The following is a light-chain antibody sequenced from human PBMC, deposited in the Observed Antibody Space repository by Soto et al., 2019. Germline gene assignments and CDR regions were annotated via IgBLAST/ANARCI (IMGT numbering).Light chain of an antibody. CDR2: AAS. J-gene: IGKJ5*01. Sequence: DIQMTQSPSSLSASVGDRVTITCRASQSISRNLNWYQHKPGKAPKLLIYAASSLQNGVPSRFSCGGSGTEFTLGISSLQPEDFGTYYCQQSYTTASITFGQVTRLEIK. CDR3: QQSYTTASIT. CDR1: QSISRN. V-gene: IGKV1-39*01.